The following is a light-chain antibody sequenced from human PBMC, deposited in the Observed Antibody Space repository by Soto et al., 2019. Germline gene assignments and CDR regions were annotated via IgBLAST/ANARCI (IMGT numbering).Light chain of an antibody. CDR2: QAS. J-gene: IGKJ3*01. CDR1: QNIGNW. CDR3: QHCDTSST. Sequence: DIQMTQSPSTLSASVGDRVTITCRASQNIGNWLAWYQQKPGKAPKLLIYQASSLESEVPSRFSGSGSGTEFTLTISSLQPDDFATYYCQHCDTSSTFGPGTMVDIK. V-gene: IGKV1-5*03.